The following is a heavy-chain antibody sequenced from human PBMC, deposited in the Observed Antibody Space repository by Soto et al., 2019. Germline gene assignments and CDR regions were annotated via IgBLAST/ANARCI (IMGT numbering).Heavy chain of an antibody. V-gene: IGHV4-31*03. D-gene: IGHD5-18*01. CDR3: AKDRGDTPMVPAKFYGMDV. CDR1: GGSISSGGSY. J-gene: IGHJ6*02. CDR2: IYYSGTT. Sequence: QVQLQESGPGLVKPSQTLSLTCTVSGGSISSGGSYWSWIHQHPGKGLQWIGYIYYSGTTYYNPSLESRLTMSVDTSKNQFFLRLTSVTAADTAVYYCAKDRGDTPMVPAKFYGMDVWGQGTTVTVSS.